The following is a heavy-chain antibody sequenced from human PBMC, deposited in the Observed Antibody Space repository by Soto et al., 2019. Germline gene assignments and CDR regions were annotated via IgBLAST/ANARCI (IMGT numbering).Heavy chain of an antibody. J-gene: IGHJ4*02. Sequence: QVQLVESGGGVVQPGRSLRLSCAASGFTFSSYAMHWVRQAPGKGLEWVAVISYDGSNKYYADSVKGRFTISRDNSKNTLYLQMNSLRAEDTAVYYCARDLHRGYCSGGSCYSGGYWGQGTLVTVSS. CDR3: ARDLHRGYCSGGSCYSGGY. CDR2: ISYDGSNK. V-gene: IGHV3-30-3*01. CDR1: GFTFSSYA. D-gene: IGHD2-15*01.